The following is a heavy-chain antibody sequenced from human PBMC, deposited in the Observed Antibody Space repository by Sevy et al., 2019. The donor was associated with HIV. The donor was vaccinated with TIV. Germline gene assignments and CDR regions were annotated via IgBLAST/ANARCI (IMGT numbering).Heavy chain of an antibody. D-gene: IGHD4-4*01. Sequence: ASVKVSCKASADTFSSYAINWVRQAPGQGLEWMGGIIPSFGTTKYGQRFQGRVTITAVESTSTAYMELSSLRSEDSAVFYCARGGIGDYSKYFEYSGQGTLVTVSS. V-gene: IGHV1-69*13. CDR1: ADTFSSYA. CDR3: ARGGIGDYSKYFEY. CDR2: IIPSFGTT. J-gene: IGHJ4*02.